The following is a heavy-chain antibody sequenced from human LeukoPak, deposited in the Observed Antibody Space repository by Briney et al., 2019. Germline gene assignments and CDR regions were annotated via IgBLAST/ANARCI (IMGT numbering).Heavy chain of an antibody. CDR3: ARTGGQDY. J-gene: IGHJ4*02. V-gene: IGHV1-2*02. D-gene: IGHD3-16*01. CDR2: VDPNSGGT. Sequence: ASLKVSCKASGYSFTGSIMYWLRQAPGQGLEWMGWVDPNSGGTNYAQKFQGSVTMTRDTTTTTAYMELSRLRSHDTAVYYCARTGGQDYWGQGTLVTVSS. CDR1: GYSFTGSI.